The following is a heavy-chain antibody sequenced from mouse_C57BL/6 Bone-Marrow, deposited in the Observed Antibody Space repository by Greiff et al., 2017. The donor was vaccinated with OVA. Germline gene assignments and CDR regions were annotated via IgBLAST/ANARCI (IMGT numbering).Heavy chain of an antibody. CDR2: IYPGSGNT. Sequence: VQLQQSGAELVRPGASVKLSCKASGYTFTDYYINWVKQRPGQGLEWIARIYPGSGNTYYIEKFKGKATLTAEKSSSTAYMQLSSLTSEDSAVYFCARRSSYDYDEGYYAMDYWGQGTSVTVSS. CDR1: GYTFTDYY. J-gene: IGHJ4*01. CDR3: ARRSSYDYDEGYYAMDY. D-gene: IGHD2-4*01. V-gene: IGHV1-76*01.